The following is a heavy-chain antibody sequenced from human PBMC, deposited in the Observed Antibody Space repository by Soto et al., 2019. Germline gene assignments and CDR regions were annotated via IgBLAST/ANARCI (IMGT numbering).Heavy chain of an antibody. CDR2: IYHSGST. D-gene: IGHD2-2*01. Sequence: SETLSLSCAVSGGSISSGGYSWSWIRQPPGKGLEWIGYIYHSGSTYYNPSLKSRVTISVDRSKNQFSLKLSSVTAADTAVYYCARVPHYWGQGTLVSVSS. CDR1: GGSISSGGYS. V-gene: IGHV4-30-2*01. J-gene: IGHJ4*02. CDR3: ARVPHY.